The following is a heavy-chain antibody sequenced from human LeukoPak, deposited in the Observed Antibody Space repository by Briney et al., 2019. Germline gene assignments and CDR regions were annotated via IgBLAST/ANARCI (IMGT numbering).Heavy chain of an antibody. CDR3: ASRPPYDSSGYNFPSAFDI. CDR1: GGSISSSSYY. D-gene: IGHD3-22*01. Sequence: PSETLSLTCTVSGGSISSSSYYWGWIHQPPGKGLEWIGSIYYSGSTYYNPSLKSRVTISVDTSKNQFSLKLSSVTAADTAVYYCASRPPYDSSGYNFPSAFDIWGQGTMVTVSS. J-gene: IGHJ3*02. CDR2: IYYSGST. V-gene: IGHV4-39*01.